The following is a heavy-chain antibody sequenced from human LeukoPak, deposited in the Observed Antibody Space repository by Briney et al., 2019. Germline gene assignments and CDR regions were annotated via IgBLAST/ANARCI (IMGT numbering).Heavy chain of an antibody. Sequence: SETLSLTCTVSGGSISSGSYYWSWIRQPAGKGLEWIGRIYTSGSTNYNPSLKSRVTISVDTSENQFSLKLSSVTAADTAVYCCARAYGDIHFDYWGQGTLVTVSS. J-gene: IGHJ4*02. D-gene: IGHD4-17*01. CDR1: GGSISSGSYY. CDR3: ARAYGDIHFDY. CDR2: IYTSGST. V-gene: IGHV4-61*02.